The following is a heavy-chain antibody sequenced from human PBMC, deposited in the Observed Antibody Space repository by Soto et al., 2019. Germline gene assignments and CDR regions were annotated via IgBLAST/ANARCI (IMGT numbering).Heavy chain of an antibody. J-gene: IGHJ4*02. CDR3: ASGPSADHGYFGF. Sequence: SLRLSCAASGFSFTSYAMHWVRQAPGKELEWLAIISYDGSKKYYAASVEGRFTISRDNSKNTLYLQINSLRTEDTAEYYCASGPSADHGYFGFWGKGPMVTASS. CDR2: ISYDGSKK. V-gene: IGHV3-30-3*01. CDR1: GFSFTSYA.